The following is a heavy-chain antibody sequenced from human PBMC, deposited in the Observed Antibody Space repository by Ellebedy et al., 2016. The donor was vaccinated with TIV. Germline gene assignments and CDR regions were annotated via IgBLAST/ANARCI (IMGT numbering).Heavy chain of an antibody. J-gene: IGHJ6*02. D-gene: IGHD1-26*01. Sequence: AASVKVSCKASGGTFSSYAISWVRQAPGQGLEWMGWISAYNGNTNYAQKLQGRVTMTTDTSTSTAYMELRSLRSDDTAVYYCARARVGATSYYYYYGMDVWGQGTTVTVSS. CDR3: ARARVGATSYYYYYGMDV. V-gene: IGHV1-18*01. CDR2: ISAYNGNT. CDR1: GGTFSSYA.